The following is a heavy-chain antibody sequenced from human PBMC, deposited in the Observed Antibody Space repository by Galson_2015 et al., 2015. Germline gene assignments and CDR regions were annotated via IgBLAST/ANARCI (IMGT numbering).Heavy chain of an antibody. D-gene: IGHD3-10*01. V-gene: IGHV3-21*01. CDR3: ARLWFGEYQRAPFDH. CDR2: ISSSSSYI. Sequence: SLRLSCAASGFTFSSYSMNWVRQAPGKGLEWVSSISSSSSYIYYADSVKGRFTISRDNAKNSLYLQVNSLSAEDTAVYYCARLWFGEYQRAPFDHWGQGTLVTVSS. CDR1: GFTFSSYS. J-gene: IGHJ4*02.